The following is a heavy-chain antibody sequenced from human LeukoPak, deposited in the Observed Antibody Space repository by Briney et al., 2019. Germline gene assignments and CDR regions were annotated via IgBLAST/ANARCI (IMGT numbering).Heavy chain of an antibody. D-gene: IGHD6-13*01. V-gene: IGHV1-18*01. CDR1: GYTSTNYG. J-gene: IGHJ4*02. CDR3: ARDLASSTWHLDY. Sequence: ASVKVSCKASGYTSTNYGITWVRQAPGQGLEWMGWISAYNGNTNYAQKFQGRITMTTDTSTSTAYMELRSLRSDDTAVYYCARDLASSTWHLDYWGQGTLVTVSS. CDR2: ISAYNGNT.